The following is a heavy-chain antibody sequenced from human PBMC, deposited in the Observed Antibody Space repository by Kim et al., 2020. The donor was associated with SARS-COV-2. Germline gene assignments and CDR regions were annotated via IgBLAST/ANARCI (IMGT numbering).Heavy chain of an antibody. V-gene: IGHV3-53*04. Sequence: SIFYADSVKGRFTISRHNSKNTLYLQMNSLRAEDTAVYYCTRDLGDYGMDVWGQGTTVTVSS. CDR2: SI. J-gene: IGHJ6*02. D-gene: IGHD3-10*01. CDR3: TRDLGDYGMDV.